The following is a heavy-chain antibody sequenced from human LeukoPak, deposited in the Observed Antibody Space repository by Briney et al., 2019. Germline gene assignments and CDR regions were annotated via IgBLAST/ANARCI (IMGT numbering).Heavy chain of an antibody. CDR1: GFTDSFNY. J-gene: IGHJ4*02. Sequence: GGSLRLSCGTSGFTDSFNYMSWVRQAPGKELEWVSGVYSGGTTYYADSVKGRFTISSDNSKNTLHLQMTYLRVEDTAVYFCQIVDTVVESGLDYWGQGTLVTVSS. CDR3: QIVDTVVESGLDY. D-gene: IGHD5-18*01. V-gene: IGHV3-66*01. CDR2: VYSGGTT.